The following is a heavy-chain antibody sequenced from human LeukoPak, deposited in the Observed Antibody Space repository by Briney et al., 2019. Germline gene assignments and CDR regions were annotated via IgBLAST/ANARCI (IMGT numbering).Heavy chain of an antibody. D-gene: IGHD6-19*01. CDR3: ATVSDSSGWYYFDY. V-gene: IGHV3-23*01. Sequence: PGGSLRLSCVASGFTFSSYAMSWVRQAPGKGLEWVSAISRSDASTYYADSVGGRFTISRDNSKNTLYLQMNSLRAEDTAVYYCATVSDSSGWYYFDYWGQGTLVTVSS. CDR1: GFTFSSYA. J-gene: IGHJ4*02. CDR2: ISRSDAST.